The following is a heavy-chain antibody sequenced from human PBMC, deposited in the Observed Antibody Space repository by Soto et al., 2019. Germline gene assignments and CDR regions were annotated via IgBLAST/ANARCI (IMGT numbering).Heavy chain of an antibody. CDR3: THCRGESCHGGYFGMDV. D-gene: IGHD2-15*01. CDR1: GFTFRGYW. CDR2: INSDGTTT. V-gene: IGHV3-74*01. J-gene: IGHJ6*02. Sequence: GGSLRLSCVGSGFTFRGYWMHWVRQSPGKGLVWVSRINSDGTTTAYADSVKGRFTISRDNSKNTLFLQMTSLRADDTAVYYCTHCRGESCHGGYFGMDVWGQGTTVTVSS.